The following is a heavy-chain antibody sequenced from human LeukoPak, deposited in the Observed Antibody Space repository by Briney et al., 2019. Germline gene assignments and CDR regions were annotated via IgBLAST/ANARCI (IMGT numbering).Heavy chain of an antibody. CDR3: ARVTMVRGAKGYYYGMDV. J-gene: IGHJ6*04. CDR1: GGTFSSYA. CDR2: IIPIFGTA. V-gene: IGHV1-69*01. D-gene: IGHD3-10*01. Sequence: SVKVSCKASGGTFSSYAISWVRQAPGQGLEWMGGIIPIFGTANYAQKFQGRVTITADEPTSTAYMELSSLRSEDTAVYYCARVTMVRGAKGYYYGMDVWGKGTTVTVSS.